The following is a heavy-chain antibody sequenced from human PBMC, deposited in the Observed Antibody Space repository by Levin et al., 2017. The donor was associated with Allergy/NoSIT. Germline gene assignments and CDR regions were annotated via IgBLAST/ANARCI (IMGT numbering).Heavy chain of an antibody. CDR2: ISGSGGST. CDR3: AKDLSNVLLWFGELLHVSGSFDY. V-gene: IGHV3-23*01. Sequence: GESLKISCAASGFTFSSYAMSWVRQAPGKGLEWVSAISGSGGSTYYADSVKGRFTISRDNSKNTLYLQMNSLRAEDTAVYYCAKDLSNVLLWFGELLHVSGSFDYWGQGTLVTVSS. D-gene: IGHD3-10*01. CDR1: GFTFSSYA. J-gene: IGHJ4*02.